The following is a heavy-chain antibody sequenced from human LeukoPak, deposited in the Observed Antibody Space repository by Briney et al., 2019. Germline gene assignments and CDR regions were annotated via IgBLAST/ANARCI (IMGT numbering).Heavy chain of an antibody. CDR1: GYTFTGYY. V-gene: IGHV1-2*02. J-gene: IGHJ6*03. CDR3: ARGEVVRGYYYYYYMDV. Sequence: ASVKVSCKASGYTFTGYYMHWVRQAPGQGLEWMGWINPNSGGTNYAQKFQGRVTMTRDTSISTAYMELSRLRSDDTAVYYCARGEVVRGYYYYYYMDVWGKGTTVTISS. D-gene: IGHD1-26*01. CDR2: INPNSGGT.